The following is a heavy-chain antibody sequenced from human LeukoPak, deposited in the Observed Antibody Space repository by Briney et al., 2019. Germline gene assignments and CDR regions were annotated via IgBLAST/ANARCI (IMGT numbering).Heavy chain of an antibody. CDR2: IFHSGST. CDR1: GGSISSDDYS. Sequence: ASETLSLTCAVSGGSISSDDYSWSWVRQPPGKGLEWIGYIFHSGSTSYNPSLKSRVTISVDTSKNQFSLKLNSVTAADTAVYYCARHYWPWGQGTLVTVSS. J-gene: IGHJ5*02. V-gene: IGHV4-30-2*03. D-gene: IGHD2-15*01. CDR3: ARHYWP.